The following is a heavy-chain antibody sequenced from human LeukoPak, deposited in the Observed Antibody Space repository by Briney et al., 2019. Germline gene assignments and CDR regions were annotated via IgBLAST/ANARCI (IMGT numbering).Heavy chain of an antibody. CDR3: ASAFRGSGWYRWFDP. CDR1: GYTFTGYY. J-gene: IGHJ5*02. D-gene: IGHD6-19*01. CDR2: INPNSGGT. Sequence: AASVKVSCKASGYTFTGYYMHWVRQAPGQGLKWMGWINPNSGGTNYAQKFQGRVTMTRDTSISTAYMELSRLRSDDTAVYYCASAFRGSGWYRWFDPWGQGTLVTVSS. V-gene: IGHV1-2*02.